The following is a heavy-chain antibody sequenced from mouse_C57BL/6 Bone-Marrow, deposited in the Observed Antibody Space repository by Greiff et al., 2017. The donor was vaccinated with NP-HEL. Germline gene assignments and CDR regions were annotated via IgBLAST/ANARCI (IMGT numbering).Heavy chain of an antibody. CDR1: GYSITSDY. CDR2: ISYCGST. D-gene: IGHD1-1*01. V-gene: IGHV3-8*01. CDR3: ARGGGSSYTSYWYFDV. Sequence: EVMLVASGPGLAKPSQTLSLTCSVTGYSITSDYWNWIRKFPGNKLEYMGYISYCGSTYYNPSLDRRLSITRGTPKNQYYLQVNAVTTEVTATDYGARGGGSSYTSYWYFDVWGTGTTVTVSS. J-gene: IGHJ1*03.